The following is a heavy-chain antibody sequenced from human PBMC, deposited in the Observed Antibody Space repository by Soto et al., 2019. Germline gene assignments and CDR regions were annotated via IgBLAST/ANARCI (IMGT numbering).Heavy chain of an antibody. V-gene: IGHV1-2*07. CDR2: LTPNSGRT. D-gene: IGHD6-6*01. J-gene: IGHJ4*02. CDR1: GYTFTGCS. CDR3: GREMGGTSARPGSFEC. Sequence: ASVKVSCKASGYTFTGCSMHCVRQAPGQGIEQMGWLTPNSGRTNSAYKLQGMVTMTSDTSISTDCMDHCRLRSQDTPVSYCGREMGGTSARPGSFECCDQRTL.